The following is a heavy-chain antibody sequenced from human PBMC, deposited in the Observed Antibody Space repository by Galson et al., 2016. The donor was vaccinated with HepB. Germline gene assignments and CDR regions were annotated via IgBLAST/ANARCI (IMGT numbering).Heavy chain of an antibody. CDR1: GGSLSSSNW. CDR2: LYHSGST. V-gene: IGHV4-4*02. Sequence: ETLSLTCAVSGGSLSSSNWWSWVRQPPGKRLEWVGELYHSGSTNYNPSLESRVTISVDKSKNQVSLNLRSVSAADTAVYYCVRRRLVVAGRGWFDPWGQGTLVTVSS. CDR3: VRRRLVVAGRGWFDP. J-gene: IGHJ5*02. D-gene: IGHD6-19*01.